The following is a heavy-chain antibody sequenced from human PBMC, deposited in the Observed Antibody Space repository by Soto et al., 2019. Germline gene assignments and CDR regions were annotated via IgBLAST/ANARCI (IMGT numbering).Heavy chain of an antibody. J-gene: IGHJ3*02. V-gene: IGHV1-18*01. D-gene: IGHD6-19*01. Sequence: ASVKVSCKASGYTFTSYGISWVRQAPGQGLEWMGWISAYNGNTNYAQKLQGRVTMTTDTSTSTAYMELRSLRSDDTAVYYCARGPRPYSSGWDGPGAFDIRGQGTMVTVSS. CDR2: ISAYNGNT. CDR3: ARGPRPYSSGWDGPGAFDI. CDR1: GYTFTSYG.